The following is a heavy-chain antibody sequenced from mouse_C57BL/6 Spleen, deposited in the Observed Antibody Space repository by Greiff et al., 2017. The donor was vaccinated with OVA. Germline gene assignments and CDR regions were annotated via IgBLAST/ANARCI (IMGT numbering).Heavy chain of an antibody. CDR3: DRIGVTTVGADCCDY. V-gene: IGHV2-9-1*01. J-gene: IGHJ2*01. CDR1: GFSLTSHA. CDR2: IWTGGGS. D-gene: IGHD1-1*01. Sequence: ESGPGLVAPSQSLSITCTVTGFSLTSHAISWVRQPPGKGLAWLGVIWTGGGSNYNSAPKSRLSISKDKTKSQVYLKMNSLQTDDTARYYCDRIGVTTVGADCCDYWGQSTTLAVSS.